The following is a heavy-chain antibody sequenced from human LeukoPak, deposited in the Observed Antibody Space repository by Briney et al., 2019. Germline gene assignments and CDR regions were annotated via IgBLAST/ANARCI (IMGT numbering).Heavy chain of an antibody. CDR3: AKGGYDYVEVAYFDY. V-gene: IGHV3-23*01. Sequence: GGSLRLSCAASGFTFSNYAMNWVRQAPGKGLEWVSTIIGSSGSTLYADSVKGRFTISKDTSKNTLYLHMSSLRADDTAVYYCAKGGYDYVEVAYFDYWGQGTLVTVSS. CDR1: GFTFSNYA. D-gene: IGHD5-12*01. CDR2: IIGSSGST. J-gene: IGHJ4*02.